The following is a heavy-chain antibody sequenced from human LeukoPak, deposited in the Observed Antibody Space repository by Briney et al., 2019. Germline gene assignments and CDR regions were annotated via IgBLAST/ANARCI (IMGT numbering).Heavy chain of an antibody. CDR1: GFTFSSYA. D-gene: IGHD3-22*01. CDR3: ARGAYYYDSSGYYIGEAFDI. V-gene: IGHV3-23*01. J-gene: IGHJ3*02. Sequence: GGSLRLSCAASGFTFSSYAMSWVRQAPGKGLEWVSAISGSGGSTYYADSVKGRFTISRDNSKNSLYLQMNSLRAEDTAVYYCARGAYYYDSSGYYIGEAFDIWGQGTMVTVSS. CDR2: ISGSGGST.